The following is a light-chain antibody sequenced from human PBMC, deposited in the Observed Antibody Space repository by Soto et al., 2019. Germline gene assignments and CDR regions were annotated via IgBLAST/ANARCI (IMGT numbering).Light chain of an antibody. J-gene: IGKJ1*01. V-gene: IGKV1-5*03. CDR2: KAS. CDR3: QHYNSYSEA. Sequence: DIQMTQSPFTLSVSAGDTVTITCRASQTVSNRLAWYQQKPGKAPKLLIYKASTLASGVPSRFSGSGSGTEFTLTIRSLQPEDFATYYCQHYNSYSEAFGQGTKVDIK. CDR1: QTVSNR.